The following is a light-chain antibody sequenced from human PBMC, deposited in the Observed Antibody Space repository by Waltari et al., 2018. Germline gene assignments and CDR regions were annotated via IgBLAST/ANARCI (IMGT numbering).Light chain of an antibody. J-gene: IGKJ1*01. CDR2: GGR. CDR3: QQYGGPPWT. V-gene: IGKV3-20*01. CDR1: QSVKNNY. Sequence: EIVLTQSPGTLSLSPGERATLSCRASQSVKNNYLAWHQQNPGQAPRLVIYGGRSRATGTPDRFSGSGSGTDFTLTISRLEPEDFAVYYCQQYGGPPWTFGQGTKVEIK.